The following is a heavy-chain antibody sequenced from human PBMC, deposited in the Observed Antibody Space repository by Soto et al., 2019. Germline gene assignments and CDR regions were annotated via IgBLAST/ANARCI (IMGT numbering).Heavy chain of an antibody. V-gene: IGHV3-53*01. CDR2: TYSGGNS. Sequence: EVQLVESGGGLIQPGGSLRLSCAASGLSVSNNYLTWVRQPPGKGLEWVSITYSGGNSYYADSVKGRFTISRDESKNTLFLQINSLRGDDTAVYYCARDSTTIGGLDYWGQGTLVNVSS. J-gene: IGHJ4*02. D-gene: IGHD3-16*01. CDR1: GLSVSNNY. CDR3: ARDSTTIGGLDY.